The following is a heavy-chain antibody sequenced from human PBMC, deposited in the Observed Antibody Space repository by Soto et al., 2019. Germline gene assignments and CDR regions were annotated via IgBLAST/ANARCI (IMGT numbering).Heavy chain of an antibody. CDR2: ISGDGGTT. D-gene: IGHD3-10*01. J-gene: IGHJ4*02. V-gene: IGHV3-43*02. CDR3: AKESHYGSWSYSFDY. Sequence: GGSLRLSCAASGFTFDDYAMHWVRQAPGKGLEWVSLISGDGGTTYYAGSLKGRFTISRDNSKNSLNLQMNSLRTEDSALYYCAKESHYGSWSYSFDYWGQGTLVTVSS. CDR1: GFTFDDYA.